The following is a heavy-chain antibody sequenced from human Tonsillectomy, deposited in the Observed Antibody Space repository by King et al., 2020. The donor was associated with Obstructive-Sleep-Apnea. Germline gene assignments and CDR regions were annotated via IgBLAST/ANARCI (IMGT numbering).Heavy chain of an antibody. CDR3: AKDSVSGTYFPDY. D-gene: IGHD2/OR15-2a*01. CDR2: LSGSGGST. CDR1: GFTFSSYA. Sequence: VQLVESGGGLVQPGGSLRLSCAASGFTFSSYAMTWVRQAPGKGLEWGSALSGSGGSTYYAASVKGRFTISRDNSKNTLYLQMNSLRAEDTAVYFCAKDSVSGTYFPDYWGHGTLVTVSS. V-gene: IGHV3-23*04. J-gene: IGHJ4*01.